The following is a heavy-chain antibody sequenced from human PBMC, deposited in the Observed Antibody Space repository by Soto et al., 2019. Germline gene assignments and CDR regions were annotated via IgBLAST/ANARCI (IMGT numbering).Heavy chain of an antibody. CDR2: ISYDGSNK. J-gene: IGHJ5*02. V-gene: IGHV3-30*18. CDR3: AKDTIAVAGYLAP. Sequence: GGSLRLSCAASGFTFSSYGMHWVRQAPGKGLEWVAVISYDGSNKYYADSVKGRFTISRDNSKNTLYLQMNNLRAEDTAVYYCAKDTIAVAGYLAPWGQETLVPVSS. CDR1: GFTFSSYG. D-gene: IGHD6-19*01.